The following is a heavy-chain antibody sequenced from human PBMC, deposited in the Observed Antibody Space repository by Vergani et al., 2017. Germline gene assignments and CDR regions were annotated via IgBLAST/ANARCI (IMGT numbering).Heavy chain of an antibody. Sequence: QLQLQESGPGLVKPSETLSLTCTVSGGSISSSSYYWGWIRQPPGKGLEWIGSIYYSGSTYYNPSLKSRVTISVDTSKNQFSLKLSSVTAADTAVYYCAIPFPGGWFDPWGQGTLVTVSS. V-gene: IGHV4-39*01. J-gene: IGHJ5*02. CDR2: IYYSGST. CDR1: GGSISSSSYY. CDR3: AIPFPGGWFDP. D-gene: IGHD3-10*01.